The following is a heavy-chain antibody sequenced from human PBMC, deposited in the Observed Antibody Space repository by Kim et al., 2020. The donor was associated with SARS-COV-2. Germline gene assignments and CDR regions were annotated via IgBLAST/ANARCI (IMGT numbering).Heavy chain of an antibody. CDR3: ARQARDAFDI. Sequence: STYYNPSLKSRVTISVDTSKNQFSLKLSSVTAADTAVYYCARQARDAFDIWGQGTMVTVSS. CDR2: ST. J-gene: IGHJ3*02. V-gene: IGHV4-39*01.